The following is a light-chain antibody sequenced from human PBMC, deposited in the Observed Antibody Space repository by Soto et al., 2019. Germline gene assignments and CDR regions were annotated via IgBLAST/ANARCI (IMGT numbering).Light chain of an antibody. CDR1: ETISHY. CDR2: GAS. Sequence: IHMTQSPSSLSASVGDRVTITCRASETISHYFNWYQQKPGKAPKLLIYGASKLQSGVPSRFSGSGSGTDFTLTITSLQIEDFATYYCQQSSSTPLTFGGGTKVEIK. CDR3: QQSSSTPLT. V-gene: IGKV1-39*01. J-gene: IGKJ4*01.